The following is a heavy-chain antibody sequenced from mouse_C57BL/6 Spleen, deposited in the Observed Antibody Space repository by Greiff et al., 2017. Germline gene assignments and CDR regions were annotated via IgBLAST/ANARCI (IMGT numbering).Heavy chain of an antibody. V-gene: IGHV1-82*01. D-gene: IGHD2-3*01. J-gene: IGHJ4*01. CDR2: IYPGDGDT. CDR3: AREDGVYAMDY. CDR1: GYAFSSSW. Sequence: QVQLKQSGPELVKPGASVKISCKASGYAFSSSWMNWVKQRPGKGLEWIGRIYPGDGDTNYNGKFKGKATLTADKSSSTAYMRLSSLTSEDSAVYFWAREDGVYAMDYWGQGTSVTVSS.